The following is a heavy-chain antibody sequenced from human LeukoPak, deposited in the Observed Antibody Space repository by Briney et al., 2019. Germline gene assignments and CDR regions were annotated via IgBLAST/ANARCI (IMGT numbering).Heavy chain of an antibody. CDR2: IKSKTDAGTT. Sequence: PGGSLRLSCAASGFTFSNAWMSWVRQAPGKGLEWVGRIKSKTDAGTTDYATPVKGRFTISRDDSKNTLYLQMNSLKTEDTAVYYCTTPIAVAGTDYWGQGTLVTVSS. J-gene: IGHJ4*02. CDR3: TTPIAVAGTDY. CDR1: GFTFSNAW. V-gene: IGHV3-15*01. D-gene: IGHD6-19*01.